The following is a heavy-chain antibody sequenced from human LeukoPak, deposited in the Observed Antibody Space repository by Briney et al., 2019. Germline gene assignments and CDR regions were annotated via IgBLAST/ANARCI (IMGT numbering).Heavy chain of an antibody. CDR3: ARQGYYYGMDV. CDR1: GGSISSYY. Sequence: SETLSLTCTVSGGSISSYYWSWIRQPPGKGLEWIGYIYYSGSTNYNPSLKSRVTISVDTSKNQFSLKLSSVTAADTAVCYCARQGYYYGMDVWGQGTTVTVSS. V-gene: IGHV4-59*08. CDR2: IYYSGST. J-gene: IGHJ6*02.